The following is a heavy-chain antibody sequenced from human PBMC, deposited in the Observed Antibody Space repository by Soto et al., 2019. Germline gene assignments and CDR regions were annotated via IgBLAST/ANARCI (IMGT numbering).Heavy chain of an antibody. CDR1: GGSFSGYS. V-gene: IGHV4-34*01. D-gene: IGHD3-10*01. Sequence: SEALSLTCAVYGGSFSGYSWTWIRQPPGTGLEWIGEINHSGSTNFNPSLKSRVTISVDTSKNQFSLKLTSVTAADTAVYYCAKDHGTYGPNWIDSWGQGTLVTVSS. CDR2: INHSGST. J-gene: IGHJ5*01. CDR3: AKDHGTYGPNWIDS.